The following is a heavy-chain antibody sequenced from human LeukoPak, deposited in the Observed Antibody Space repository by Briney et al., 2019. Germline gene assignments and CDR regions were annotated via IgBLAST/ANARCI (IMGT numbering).Heavy chain of an antibody. D-gene: IGHD6-19*01. CDR2: MSGSGGST. V-gene: IGHV3-23*01. CDR1: GFTYSSYA. CDR3: AKDQEQWLVRAFDI. Sequence: QPGGSLRLSCVASGFTYSSYAMSWVRQAPGKGLEWVSGMSGSGGSTYHAASVKGRVTISRDNSKSTLYLQMNGLRAEDTAVYYCAKDQEQWLVRAFDIWGQGTMVTVAS. J-gene: IGHJ3*02.